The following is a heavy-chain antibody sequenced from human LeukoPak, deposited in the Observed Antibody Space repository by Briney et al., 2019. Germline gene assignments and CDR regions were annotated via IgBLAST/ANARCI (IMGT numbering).Heavy chain of an antibody. CDR2: INHSGST. D-gene: IGHD3-22*01. CDR1: GGSFSGYY. J-gene: IGHJ4*02. V-gene: IGHV4-34*01. CDR3: ARGRTYYYGSSGYFH. Sequence: SETLSLTCAVYGGSFSGYYWSWIRQPPGKGLEWIGEINHSGSTNYNPSLKSRVTISVDTSKNQFSLKLSSVTAADTAVYYCARGRTYYYGSSGYFHWGQGTLVTVSS.